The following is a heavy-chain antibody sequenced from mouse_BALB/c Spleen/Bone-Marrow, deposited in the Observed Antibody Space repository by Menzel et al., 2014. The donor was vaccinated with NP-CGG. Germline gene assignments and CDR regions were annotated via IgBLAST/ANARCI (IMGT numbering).Heavy chain of an antibody. CDR1: GYTFTSYY. D-gene: IGHD2-1*01. CDR3: TRWYYGNYFDY. V-gene: IGHV1S81*02. CDR2: INPSNGGT. J-gene: IGHJ2*01. Sequence: QVQLQQSGAELVKPGASVKLSCEASGYTFTSYYMYWVKQRPGQGLEWIGEINPSNGGTNFNEKFKSKATLTVDKSSSTAYMQLSSLTSEDSAVYYCTRWYYGNYFDYWGQGTTLTVSS.